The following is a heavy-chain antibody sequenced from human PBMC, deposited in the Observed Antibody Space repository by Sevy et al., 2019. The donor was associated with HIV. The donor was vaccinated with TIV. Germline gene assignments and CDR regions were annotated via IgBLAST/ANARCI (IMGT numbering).Heavy chain of an antibody. CDR3: ARDRRVEYGGSDY. CDR1: GFTFSNYW. V-gene: IGHV3-7*03. CDR2: IKPDGSQK. D-gene: IGHD3-10*01. Sequence: GGSLRLSCAASGFTFSNYWMTWVRQAPGKGLEWVANIKPDGSQKYYVDSLKGRFTISRDNAKNSLYLQMGRLTDEDTAVYYCARDRRVEYGGSDYWGQGALVTVSS. J-gene: IGHJ4*02.